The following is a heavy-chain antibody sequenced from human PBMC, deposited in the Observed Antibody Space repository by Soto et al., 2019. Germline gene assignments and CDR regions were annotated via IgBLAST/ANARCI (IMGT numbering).Heavy chain of an antibody. CDR2: ISAYNGNT. CDR1: GYTFSNYG. J-gene: IGHJ4*02. Sequence: ASVKVSCKTSGYTFSNYGIKWVRQAPGQGLEWMGWISAYNGNTNFAQKLQGRVSLTTDTSSTTAYMELRSLTSDDTAVYYCARDLVPGYTGFSDYRAQRTLVTVSS. CDR3: ARDLVPGYTGFSDY. V-gene: IGHV1-18*01. D-gene: IGHD5-12*01.